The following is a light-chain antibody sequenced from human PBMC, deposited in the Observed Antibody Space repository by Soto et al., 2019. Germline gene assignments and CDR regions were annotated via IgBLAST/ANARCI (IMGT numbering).Light chain of an antibody. Sequence: EIVMTQSPGTLSVSPGERVTLSCRDSRSVTTNLAWYQQKPGQTPRLLIYDISARASGIPGRFSGSGSGTDFTLTISILQSEDSAVYYCQQYLDWPLTFGGGTKVEI. CDR3: QQYLDWPLT. J-gene: IGKJ4*01. CDR1: RSVTTN. CDR2: DIS. V-gene: IGKV3-15*01.